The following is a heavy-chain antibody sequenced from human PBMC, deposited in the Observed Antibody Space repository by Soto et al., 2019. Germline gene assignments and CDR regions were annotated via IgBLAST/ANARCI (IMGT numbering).Heavy chain of an antibody. CDR3: AGGGGGTMVRGTVGY. V-gene: IGHV3-66*01. J-gene: IGHJ4*02. D-gene: IGHD3-10*01. CDR2: IYSGGST. Sequence: EVQLVESGGGLVQPGGSLRLSCATSGITVSSNYMSWVRQAPGKGLEWVSVIYSGGSTYYADSVKGRFTISRDNSKNTLYLQMNSLRAEDTAVYYCAGGGGGTMVRGTVGYWGQGTLVTVSS. CDR1: GITVSSNY.